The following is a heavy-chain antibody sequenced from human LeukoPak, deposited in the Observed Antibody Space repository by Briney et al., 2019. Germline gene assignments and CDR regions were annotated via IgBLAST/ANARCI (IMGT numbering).Heavy chain of an antibody. V-gene: IGHV4-59*01. CDR3: ARGYYYGSGSPEGRFDY. Sequence: SETLSLTCTVSGGSISSYYWSWTRQPPGKGLEWIGYIYYSGSTNYNPSLKSRVTISVDTSKNQFSLKLSSVTAADTAVYYCARGYYYGSGSPEGRFDYWGQGTLVTVSS. CDR2: IYYSGST. CDR1: GGSISSYY. D-gene: IGHD3-10*01. J-gene: IGHJ4*02.